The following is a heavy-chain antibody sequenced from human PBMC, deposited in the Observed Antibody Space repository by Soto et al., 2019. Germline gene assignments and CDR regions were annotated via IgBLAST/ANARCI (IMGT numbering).Heavy chain of an antibody. CDR3: ATMWVYISSYFEY. V-gene: IGHV1-69*01. CDR2: IVPVFGPG. D-gene: IGHD6-13*01. Sequence: QVQLVQSGAEVKKPGSSVKVSCKASGGTFGNYLISSVRHAPGHGLEWMGGIVPVFGPGNYAQQFQGRVTVTADASTDTVYMALSCLRSDDTAVYFCATMWVYISSYFEYWGQGTLVTVSS. J-gene: IGHJ4*02. CDR1: GGTFGNYL.